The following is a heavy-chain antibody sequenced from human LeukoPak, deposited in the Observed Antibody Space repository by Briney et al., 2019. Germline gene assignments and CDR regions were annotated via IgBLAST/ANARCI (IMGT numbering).Heavy chain of an antibody. CDR1: GFTFSDYA. Sequence: GGSLRLSCAASGFTFSDYALSWVRQAPGKGREWVSAISGSGGSTYYADSVKGRFTISRDISKNTLFLQMNSLGAEDTAVYYCAKEGGDYVWNYGYMDVWGKGTTVTVSS. CDR3: AKEGGDYVWNYGYMDV. D-gene: IGHD3-10*02. CDR2: ISGSGGST. V-gene: IGHV3-23*01. J-gene: IGHJ6*03.